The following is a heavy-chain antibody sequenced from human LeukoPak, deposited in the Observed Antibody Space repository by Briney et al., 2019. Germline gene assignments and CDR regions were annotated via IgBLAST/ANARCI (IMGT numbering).Heavy chain of an antibody. CDR2: IYLGDSDT. Sequence: GESLKISCKGSGYAFTSNWIAWVRQMSGKGLEWMGIIYLGDSDTRYGPSFQGQVTISADKSINTAYLQWSSLKASDTAMYYCAFSTAGWFDPWGQGTLVTVSS. V-gene: IGHV5-51*01. CDR1: GYAFTSNW. J-gene: IGHJ5*02. D-gene: IGHD2/OR15-2a*01. CDR3: AFSTAGWFDP.